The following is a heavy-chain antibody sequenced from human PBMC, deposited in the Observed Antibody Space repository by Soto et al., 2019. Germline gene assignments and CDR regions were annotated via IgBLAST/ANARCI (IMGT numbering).Heavy chain of an antibody. J-gene: IGHJ6*03. Sequence: QLQLQESGPGLVKPSETLSLTCTVSGGSISSSSYYWGWIRQPPGKGLEWIGSIYYSGSTYYNPSLKSRVTISVDTSKNQFSLKLSSVTAADTAVYYCARHPRITMVRGAIWEDYYYYYYMDVWGKGTTVTVSS. CDR2: IYYSGST. D-gene: IGHD3-10*01. CDR3: ARHPRITMVRGAIWEDYYYYYYMDV. V-gene: IGHV4-39*01. CDR1: GGSISSSSYY.